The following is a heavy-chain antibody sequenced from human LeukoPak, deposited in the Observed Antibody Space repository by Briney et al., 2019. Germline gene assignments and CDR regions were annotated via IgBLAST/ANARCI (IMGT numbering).Heavy chain of an antibody. Sequence: ESGPTLVNPTQTLTLTCTFSGFSLSTSGMCVSWIRQPPGKALEWLALIDWDDDKYYSTSLKTRLTISKDTSKNQVVLTMTNMDPVDTATYYYARTLRYCSSTCCYSEPDYWGQGTLVTVSS. CDR1: GFSLSTSGMC. CDR3: ARTLRYCSSTCCYSEPDY. D-gene: IGHD2-2*01. J-gene: IGHJ4*02. CDR2: IDWDDDK. V-gene: IGHV2-70*01.